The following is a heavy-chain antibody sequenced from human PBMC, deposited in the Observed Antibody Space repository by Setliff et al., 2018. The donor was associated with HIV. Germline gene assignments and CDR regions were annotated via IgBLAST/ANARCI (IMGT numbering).Heavy chain of an antibody. D-gene: IGHD2-21*01. CDR2: LSSKGQA. V-gene: IGHV4-59*04. Sequence: PSETLSLTCTVSGGSISSHCWSWIRQPPGKGMEWIGALSSKGQAYYNPSLTSRVAISIDSSKNLFSLRLASLTAADTAVYYCAAQDLDLVKYYYMDYWGPGALVTVSS. CDR1: GGSISSHC. J-gene: IGHJ4*02. CDR3: AAQDLDLVKYYYMDY.